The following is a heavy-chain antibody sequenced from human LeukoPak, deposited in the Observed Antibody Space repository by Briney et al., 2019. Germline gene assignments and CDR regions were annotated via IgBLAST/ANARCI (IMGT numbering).Heavy chain of an antibody. D-gene: IGHD3-9*01. V-gene: IGHV3-21*04. CDR1: GFIFSNYG. CDR3: ARDYTGYFP. J-gene: IGHJ5*02. Sequence: GGSLRLSCAASGFIFSNYGMNWVRQAPGKGLEWVAAISASGSATSYADSVRGRFTISRDNAKNSLYLQMNSLRAEDTAVYYCARDYTGYFPWGQGTLVIVSS. CDR2: ISASGSAT.